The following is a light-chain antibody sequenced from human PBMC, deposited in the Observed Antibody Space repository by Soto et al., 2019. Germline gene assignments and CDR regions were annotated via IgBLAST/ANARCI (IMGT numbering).Light chain of an antibody. J-gene: IGKJ1*01. CDR1: QGISND. Sequence: IQMTQSPSTLSGSVGERVTITCRASQGISNDLGWYQQKPGKAPKLLIYAASSIQSGVPSRFSGSGSGTDFTLTISSLQPEDFATYYCLQDYNCSWTFGQGTKVDIK. CDR3: LQDYNCSWT. CDR2: AAS. V-gene: IGKV1-6*01.